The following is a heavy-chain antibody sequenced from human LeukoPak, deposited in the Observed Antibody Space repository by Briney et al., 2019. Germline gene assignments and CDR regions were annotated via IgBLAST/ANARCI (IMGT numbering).Heavy chain of an antibody. Sequence: GGSLRLSCAASGFTVSSNYMSWVRQAPGKGLEWVSVIYSGGSTYYADSVKGRFTISRDSSKNTLYLQMNSLRAEDTAVYYCVREKNYYYGMDVWGQGTTVTVSS. CDR3: VREKNYYYGMDV. CDR1: GFTVSSNY. J-gene: IGHJ6*02. V-gene: IGHV3-53*01. CDR2: IYSGGST.